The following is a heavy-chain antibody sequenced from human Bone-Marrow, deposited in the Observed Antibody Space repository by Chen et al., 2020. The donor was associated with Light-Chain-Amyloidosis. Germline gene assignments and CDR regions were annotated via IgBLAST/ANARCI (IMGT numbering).Heavy chain of an antibody. V-gene: IGHV3-30*04. D-gene: IGHD5-18*01. CDR3: ARGGGEAAMVTRTDY. Sequence: APGKGLEWVAVISYDGSNKYYADSVKGRFTISRDNSKNTLYLQMNSLRAEDTAVYYCARGGGEAAMVTRTDYWGQGTLVTVSS. J-gene: IGHJ4*02. CDR2: ISYDGSNK.